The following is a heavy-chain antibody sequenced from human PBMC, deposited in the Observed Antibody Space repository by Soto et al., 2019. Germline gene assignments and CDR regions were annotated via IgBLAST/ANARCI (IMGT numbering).Heavy chain of an antibody. V-gene: IGHV4-59*13. Sequence: CTVGGDCISRYYRYWKRQHPGKGLEWIGYIYYTGSTNYSPSLKSRVTLSVDTSKNQFSLKLSSVTAADTAVYYCARDSVSSIDFWSSYYTGRAFDIWGQGTMVTVSS. CDR1: GDCISRYY. CDR3: ARDSVSSIDFWSSYYTGRAFDI. J-gene: IGHJ3*02. CDR2: IYYTGST. D-gene: IGHD3-3*01.